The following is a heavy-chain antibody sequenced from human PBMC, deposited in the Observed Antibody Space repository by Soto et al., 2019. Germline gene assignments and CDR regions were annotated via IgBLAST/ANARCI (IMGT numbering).Heavy chain of an antibody. Sequence: ASVKVSCKASGYSFTDDYMHWVRQAPGQGLEWMAWTNTNTGGTNYAQKFQGWVTVTRDTSISTAYMELRRLKSDDTAVYYCARSNTPTVTTPYFHYWGQGTLVTVSS. J-gene: IGHJ4*02. D-gene: IGHD4-17*01. CDR1: GYSFTDDY. V-gene: IGHV1-2*04. CDR3: ARSNTPTVTTPYFHY. CDR2: TNTNTGGT.